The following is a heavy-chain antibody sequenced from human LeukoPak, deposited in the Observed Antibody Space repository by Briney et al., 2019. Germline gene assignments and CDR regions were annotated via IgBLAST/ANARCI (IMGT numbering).Heavy chain of an antibody. D-gene: IGHD3-22*01. Sequence: GGSLRLSCAASGFTFSSYSMNWVRQAPGKGLEWASYISSSSSTIYYADSVKGRFTISRDNAKNSLYLQMNSLRAEDTAVYYCARKMSNYYDSSGYGLDYWGQGTLVTVSS. CDR3: ARKMSNYYDSSGYGLDY. J-gene: IGHJ4*02. CDR1: GFTFSSYS. V-gene: IGHV3-48*01. CDR2: ISSSSSTI.